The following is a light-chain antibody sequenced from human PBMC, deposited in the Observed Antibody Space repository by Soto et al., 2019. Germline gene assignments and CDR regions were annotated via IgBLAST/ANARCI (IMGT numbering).Light chain of an antibody. J-gene: IGLJ2*01. CDR2: KSD. V-gene: IGLV1-47*01. CDR1: TSNIGSHY. CDR3: AAWDDNLRGL. Sequence: QSVLTQPPSASGTPGQRVAISCSGSTSNIGSHYVSWHQQLPGTAPKLLIYKSDQRPSGVPDRFSGSKSGTSASLAISGLRSEDEADYYCAAWDDNLRGLFGGGTKLTVL.